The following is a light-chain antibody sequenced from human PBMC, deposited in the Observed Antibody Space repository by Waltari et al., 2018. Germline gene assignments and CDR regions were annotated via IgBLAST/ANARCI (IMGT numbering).Light chain of an antibody. V-gene: IGLV2-11*01. Sequence: CYQQRPGNAPKLMIYEGSKRPPGVPDRFSGSKSGNTASLTISGLRAEDEADYFCCSYAGSYTLVFGGGTKLTVL. CDR3: CSYAGSYTLV. CDR2: EGS. J-gene: IGLJ2*01.